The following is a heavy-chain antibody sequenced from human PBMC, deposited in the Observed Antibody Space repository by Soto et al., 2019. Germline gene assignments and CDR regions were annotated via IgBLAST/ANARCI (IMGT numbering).Heavy chain of an antibody. CDR2: IDQSGTT. V-gene: IGHV4-34*01. CDR1: YGSFSGFY. J-gene: IGHJ4*02. CDR3: ARRDSTV. Sequence: SEPMSVTYAVDYGSFSGFYWNWIRQPPGKGLEWIGEIDQSGTTTYNPSLKSRVIISADTSKNQFSLKLTSVTAADAAVYYCARRDSTVWGQGTLVTVSS. D-gene: IGHD2-21*02.